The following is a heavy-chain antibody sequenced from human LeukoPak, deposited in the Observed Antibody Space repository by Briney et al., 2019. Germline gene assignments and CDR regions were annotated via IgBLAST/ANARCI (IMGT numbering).Heavy chain of an antibody. CDR1: GYSFTSYW. CDR2: IYPGDSDT. Sequence: GESLKISCKGSGYSFTSYWIGWVRQMPGKGLEWMGIIYPGDSDTRYSPSFQGQVTISADKSISTAYLQWSSLKASDTAMYYCARLQTGYHIPAAMVVNGYYGMDVWGQGTTVTVSS. J-gene: IGHJ6*02. V-gene: IGHV5-51*01. D-gene: IGHD2-2*01. CDR3: ARLQTGYHIPAAMVVNGYYGMDV.